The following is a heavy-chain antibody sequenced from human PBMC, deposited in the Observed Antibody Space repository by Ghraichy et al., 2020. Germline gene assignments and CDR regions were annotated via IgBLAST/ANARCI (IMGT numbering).Heavy chain of an antibody. D-gene: IGHD3-16*01. J-gene: IGHJ4*02. CDR2: IYYSGST. V-gene: IGHV4-39*01. CDR1: GGSISSSSYY. CDR3: ARGGTSAGVKY. Sequence: SETPSLTCTVSGGSISSSSYYWGWIRQPPGKGLEWIGSIYYSGSTYYNPSLKSRVTISVDTSKNQFSLNLSSVTAADTAVYYCARGGTSAGVKYWGQGTLVSVSS.